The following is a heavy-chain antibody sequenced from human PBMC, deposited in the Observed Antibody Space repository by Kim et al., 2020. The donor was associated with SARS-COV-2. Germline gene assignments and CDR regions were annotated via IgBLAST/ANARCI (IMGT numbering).Heavy chain of an antibody. V-gene: IGHV3-33*01. D-gene: IGHD7-27*01. CDR2: IWYDGSNK. Sequence: GGSLRLSCAASGFTFSSYGMHRVRQAPGKGLEWVAVIWYDGSNKYYADFVKGRSTISRDYSKTTLYLQMNSRRAEDTAEYCCASDLTGVVGFGMDVWGQG. J-gene: IGHJ6*02. CDR3: ASDLTGVVGFGMDV. CDR1: GFTFSSYG.